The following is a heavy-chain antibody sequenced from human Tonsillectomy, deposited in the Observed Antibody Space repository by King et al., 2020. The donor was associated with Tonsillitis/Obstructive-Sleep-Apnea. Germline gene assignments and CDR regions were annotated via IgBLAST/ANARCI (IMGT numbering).Heavy chain of an antibody. CDR1: GYTFTNYG. D-gene: IGHD3-22*01. V-gene: IGHV1-18*01. CDR3: ARDSRSQYYDSSGYYTFNY. J-gene: IGHJ4*02. Sequence: QLVQSGAEVKKPGASVKVSCKASGYTFTNYGISWVRQAPGQGLEWMAWISAHNGHTNYAQKIQGRVTMTTDTSTSTAYMELRSLRSDDTAVYYCARDSRSQYYDSSGYYTFNYWGQGTLVTVSA. CDR2: ISAHNGHT.